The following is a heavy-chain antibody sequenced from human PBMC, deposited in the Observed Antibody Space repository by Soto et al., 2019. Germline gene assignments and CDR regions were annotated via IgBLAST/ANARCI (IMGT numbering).Heavy chain of an antibody. CDR1: GYPFTSYA. CDR3: AAAAYDDSGEPLDY. D-gene: IGHD3-22*01. CDR2: IDVGNGNT. V-gene: IGHV1-3*01. Sequence: ASLKASCKASGYPFTSYAVHWVRQAPGQRHEWMGWIDVGNGNTKYSQKFQGRVTITRDTSASTADRELSSLRSEATAVYYCAAAAYDDSGEPLDYWGQGTLVTVSS. J-gene: IGHJ4*02.